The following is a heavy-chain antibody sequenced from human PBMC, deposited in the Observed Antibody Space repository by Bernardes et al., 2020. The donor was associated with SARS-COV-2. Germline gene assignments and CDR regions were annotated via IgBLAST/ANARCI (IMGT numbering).Heavy chain of an antibody. Sequence: SGPTLVKPTQTLTLTCSFSGFSFSTNRVAVGWIRQPPGKALEWLALISWSDDKRYSPSLKNRLTITKDSSTNQVVLTMTNLDPVDTATYYCAHAPGNFDIWGGYSHTSFDTWGQGTLVIVSS. CDR3: AHAPGNFDIWGGYSHTSFDT. V-gene: IGHV2-5*01. CDR2: ISWSDDK. CDR1: GFSFSTNRVA. D-gene: IGHD3-3*01. J-gene: IGHJ5*02.